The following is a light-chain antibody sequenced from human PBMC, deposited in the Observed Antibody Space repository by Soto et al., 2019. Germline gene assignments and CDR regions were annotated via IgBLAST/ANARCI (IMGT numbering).Light chain of an antibody. V-gene: IGKV3-20*01. Sequence: PGTRATLSCRDCPSATNFLAWYQQKPGQAPRLLIYDAFNRATGIPARFSGSGSGTDFTLTISRLEPEDFAVYYCQQFGSSPLTFGRGTKVDIK. CDR3: QQFGSSPLT. CDR2: DAF. J-gene: IGKJ4*01. CDR1: PSATNF.